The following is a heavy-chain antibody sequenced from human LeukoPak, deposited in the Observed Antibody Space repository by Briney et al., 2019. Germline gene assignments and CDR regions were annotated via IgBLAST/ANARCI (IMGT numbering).Heavy chain of an antibody. CDR2: INSDGSST. J-gene: IGHJ4*02. V-gene: IGHV3-74*01. CDR1: GFSFSSYW. CDR3: TRDLENS. Sequence: GGSLRLSCAASGFSFSSYWMHWVRQGPGKGLVWVSGINSDGSSTSYADSVKGRFTISRDNAKNTLYLKMNSLRAEDTAVYYCTRDLENSWGQGTLVTVSS. D-gene: IGHD1-1*01.